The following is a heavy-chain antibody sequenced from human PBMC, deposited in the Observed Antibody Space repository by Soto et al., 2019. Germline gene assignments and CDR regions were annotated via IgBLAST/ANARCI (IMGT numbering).Heavy chain of an antibody. V-gene: IGHV6-1*01. CDR3: ARMRLAGMDV. J-gene: IGHJ6*02. CDR2: TYYRSKWYN. CDR1: GDSVSSNSAA. D-gene: IGHD6-19*01. Sequence: SQTLSLPCAISGDSVSSNSAACNFIRQSPSRGLEWLGRTYYRSKWYNDYAVSVKSRITINPDTSKNQFSLQLNSVTPEDTAVYYCARMRLAGMDVWGQGTTVTVSS.